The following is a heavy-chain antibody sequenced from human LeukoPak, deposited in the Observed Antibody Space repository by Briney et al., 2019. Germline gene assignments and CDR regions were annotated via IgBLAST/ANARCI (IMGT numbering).Heavy chain of an antibody. Sequence: ASVKVSCKASGYTFTSYGISWVRQATGQGLEWMGWMNPNSGNTGYAQKFQGRVTMTRNTSISTAYMELSSLRSEDTAVYYCARLNYDYVWGSYRPHIDYWGQGTLVTVSS. V-gene: IGHV1-8*02. CDR2: MNPNSGNT. CDR1: GYTFTSYG. CDR3: ARLNYDYVWGSYRPHIDY. J-gene: IGHJ4*02. D-gene: IGHD3-16*02.